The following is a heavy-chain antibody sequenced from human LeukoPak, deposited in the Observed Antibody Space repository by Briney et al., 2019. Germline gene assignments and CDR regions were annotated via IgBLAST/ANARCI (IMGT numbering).Heavy chain of an antibody. J-gene: IGHJ4*02. D-gene: IGHD6-19*01. V-gene: IGHV4-59*12. CDR2: IYYSGNT. CDR1: GGSLSSYY. Sequence: PSETLSLTCTVSGGSLSSYYWSWIRQPPGKGLEWIGYIYYSGNTNYNPSLKSRVTMSVDTSKNQFSLNLSSVTAADTAVYYCARDRPHISGSPHFDYWGQGTLVTVSS. CDR3: ARDRPHISGSPHFDY.